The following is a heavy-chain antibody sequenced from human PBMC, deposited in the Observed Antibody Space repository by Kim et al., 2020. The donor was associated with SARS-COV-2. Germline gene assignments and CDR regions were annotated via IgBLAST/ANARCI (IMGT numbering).Heavy chain of an antibody. CDR3: ARVVLWFGFSDWYFDL. V-gene: IGHV4-34*01. Sequence: SETLSLTCAVYGGSFSGYYWSWIRQPPGKGLEWIGEINHSGSTNYNPSLKSRVTISVDTSKNQFSLKLSSVTAAGTAVYYCARVVLWFGFSDWYFDLWGRGTLVTVSS. CDR1: GGSFSGYY. CDR2: INHSGST. D-gene: IGHD3-10*01. J-gene: IGHJ2*01.